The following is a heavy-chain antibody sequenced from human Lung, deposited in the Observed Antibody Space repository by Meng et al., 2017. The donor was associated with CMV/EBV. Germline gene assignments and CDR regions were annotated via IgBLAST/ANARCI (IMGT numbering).Heavy chain of an antibody. D-gene: IGHD1-7*01. V-gene: IGHV4-4*01. CDR1: GGSISGRPW. J-gene: IGHJ4*02. CDR3: ARGELALGFDS. Sequence: LNCSVTGGSISGRPWWNWVRQPPGKGLEWIGEIWHGGNTNYNVTLKSRVTLSIDKSNNQFSLKLNSVTAADTAVYFCARGELALGFDSWGQGILVTVSS. CDR2: IWHGGNT.